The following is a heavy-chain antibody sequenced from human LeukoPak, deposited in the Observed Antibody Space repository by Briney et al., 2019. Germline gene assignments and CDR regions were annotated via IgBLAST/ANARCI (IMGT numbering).Heavy chain of an antibody. CDR1: GYSFTSYW. CDR2: IYPVDSDT. D-gene: IGHD6-13*01. V-gene: IGHV5-51*01. J-gene: IGHJ4*02. Sequence: GESLKISCKGSGYSFTSYWIGWVRQMPGKGLEWMGIIYPVDSDTRYSPSFQGPVTISADKSISTAYLQWSSLKASDTAMYYCASPGYSSSWYGGYWGQGTLVTVSS. CDR3: ASPGYSSSWYGGY.